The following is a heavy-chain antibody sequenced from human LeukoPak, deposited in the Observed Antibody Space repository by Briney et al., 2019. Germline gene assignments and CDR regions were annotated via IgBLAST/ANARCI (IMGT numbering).Heavy chain of an antibody. CDR1: GASISSSNDY. V-gene: IGHV4-39*01. D-gene: IGHD2-2*01. Sequence: SETLSLTCSVSGASISSSNDYWGWIRQAPGKGLEWIGSITYDGSAHYNTSLMSRATILVDTSKNQFSLKLSSVTAADAAMYYCARQFATASADTRGYFDFWGQGTLVTVSS. CDR3: ARQFATASADTRGYFDF. CDR2: ITYDGSA. J-gene: IGHJ4*02.